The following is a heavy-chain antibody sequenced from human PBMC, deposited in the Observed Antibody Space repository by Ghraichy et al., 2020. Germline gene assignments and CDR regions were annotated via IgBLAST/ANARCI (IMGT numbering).Heavy chain of an antibody. CDR1: GFTFSTFA. J-gene: IGHJ4*02. V-gene: IGHV3-23*01. CDR2: ISDSGSTT. D-gene: IGHD1-26*01. Sequence: LTCAASGFTFSTFAMSWVRQAPGKGLEWVSSISDSGSTTRSADSVKGRFTISRDNSRNMMSLQMNDLRAEDTAVYFCAKDLGSRGVGATLGNWGQGALVTVSS. CDR3: AKDLGSRGVGATLGN.